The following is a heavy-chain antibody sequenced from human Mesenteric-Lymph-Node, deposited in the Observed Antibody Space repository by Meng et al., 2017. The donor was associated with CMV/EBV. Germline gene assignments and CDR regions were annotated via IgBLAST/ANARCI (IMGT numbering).Heavy chain of an antibody. CDR1: GFTFSSYA. D-gene: IGHD2-15*01. Sequence: GGSLRLSCAASGFTFSSYAMHWVRQAPGKGLEWVAIISYDGSNKYYADSVKGRFTISRDNARNTVYLQMNNLRDEDTAVYYCARDTPHNAFEPWGHGTLVTVSS. CDR2: ISYDGSNK. J-gene: IGHJ5*02. CDR3: ARDTPHNAFEP. V-gene: IGHV3-30*14.